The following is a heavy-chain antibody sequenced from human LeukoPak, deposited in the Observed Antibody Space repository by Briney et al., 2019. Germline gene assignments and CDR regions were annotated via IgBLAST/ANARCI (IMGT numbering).Heavy chain of an antibody. Sequence: PSETLSLTCTVSGGSISNYYWSWIRQPAGKGLEWIGRIYTSGSTNYNPSLKSRVTMSVDTSKNQFSLKLSSVTAADTAVYYCARELWFGESVFDYWGQGTLVTVSS. D-gene: IGHD3-10*01. V-gene: IGHV4-4*07. CDR1: GGSISNYY. CDR3: ARELWFGESVFDY. CDR2: IYTSGST. J-gene: IGHJ4*02.